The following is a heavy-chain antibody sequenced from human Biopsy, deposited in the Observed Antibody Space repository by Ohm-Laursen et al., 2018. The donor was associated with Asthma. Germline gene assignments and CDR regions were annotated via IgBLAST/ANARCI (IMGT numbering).Heavy chain of an antibody. D-gene: IGHD3-3*02. J-gene: IGHJ1*01. V-gene: IGHV3-7*01. Sequence: GSLRLSCAAFGFTFGDYWMSWVRQVPGKGLGWVANIKHDGTEKNHVDSLKGRFTISRDNAKNSLYLQMNSLRAEDTAVYYCARTFHFWSPYHAEHYQLWGQGTLVTVSS. CDR3: ARTFHFWSPYHAEHYQL. CDR2: IKHDGTEK. CDR1: GFTFGDYW.